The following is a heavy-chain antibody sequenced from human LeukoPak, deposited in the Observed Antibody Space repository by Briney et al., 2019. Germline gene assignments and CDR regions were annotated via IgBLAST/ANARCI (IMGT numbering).Heavy chain of an antibody. CDR3: ARQGYGGHSQGAADY. CDR2: INPSGGST. D-gene: IGHD4-23*01. J-gene: IGHJ4*02. CDR1: GYTFTNYH. V-gene: IGHV1-46*01. Sequence: GASVKVSCKASGYTFTNYHIHWVRQAPGQGLECMGIINPSGGSTSYAQKFQGRVTMTRDMSTSTVYMELSSLRSEDTAVYYCARQGYGGHSQGAADYWGQGTLVTVSS.